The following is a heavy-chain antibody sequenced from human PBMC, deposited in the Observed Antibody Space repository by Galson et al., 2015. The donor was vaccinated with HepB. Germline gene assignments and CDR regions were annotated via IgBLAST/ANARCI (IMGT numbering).Heavy chain of an antibody. D-gene: IGHD2-15*01. CDR2: IWYDGSNK. CDR3: ARAYCSGGSCYPGVDWYFDL. Sequence: SLRLSCAASGFTFISYAMSWVRQAPGKGLEWVAVIWYDGSNKYYADSVKGRFTISRDNSKNTLYLQMNSLRAEDTAVYYCARAYCSGGSCYPGVDWYFDLWGRGTLVTVSS. V-gene: IGHV3-33*08. J-gene: IGHJ2*01. CDR1: GFTFISYA.